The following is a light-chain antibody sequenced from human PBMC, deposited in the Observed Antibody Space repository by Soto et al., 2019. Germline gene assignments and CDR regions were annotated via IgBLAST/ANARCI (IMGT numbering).Light chain of an antibody. CDR3: QQYGSSPPMYT. CDR2: AAS. Sequence: EIVLTQSPGTLSLSPGERATLSCRASQSVSSSFLAWYQQKPGQAPRLLIYAASSRATGIPDRFSGSGSGTDFTITISRLEPEDFAMYYCQQYGSSPPMYTFGQGTKLEIK. V-gene: IGKV3-20*01. J-gene: IGKJ2*01. CDR1: QSVSSSF.